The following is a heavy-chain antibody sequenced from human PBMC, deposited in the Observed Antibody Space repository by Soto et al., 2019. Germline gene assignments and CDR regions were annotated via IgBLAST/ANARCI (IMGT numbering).Heavy chain of an antibody. D-gene: IGHD2-21*02. J-gene: IGHJ6*02. Sequence: SETLSLTCTFSGSSISGYYWSWIRQPPGNGLEWIGYMYNTGSTVYNPSFKSRVTISVDTSKNQFSLKLNSVTVADTAVYYCARDLWGYCGTDCYPLDVWGQGTTVT. CDR3: ARDLWGYCGTDCYPLDV. CDR1: GSSISGYY. V-gene: IGHV4-59*01. CDR2: MYNTGST.